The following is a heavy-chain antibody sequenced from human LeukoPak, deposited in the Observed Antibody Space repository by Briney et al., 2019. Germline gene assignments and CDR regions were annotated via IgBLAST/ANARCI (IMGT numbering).Heavy chain of an antibody. V-gene: IGHV4-39*01. J-gene: IGHJ4*02. CDR1: GGSISSSSYY. D-gene: IGHD6-13*01. CDR2: IYYSGST. CDR3: ARQIAAATLYYFDY. Sequence: SETLSLTCTVSGGSISSSSYYWGWIRQPPGKGLEWIGSIYYSGSTYYNPSLKSRVTISVDTSKDQFSLKLSSVTAADTAVYYCARQIAAATLYYFDYWGQGTLVTVSS.